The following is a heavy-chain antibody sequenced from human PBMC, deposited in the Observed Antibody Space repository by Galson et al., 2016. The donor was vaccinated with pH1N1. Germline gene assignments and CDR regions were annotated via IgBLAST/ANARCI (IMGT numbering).Heavy chain of an antibody. CDR1: GYSFSSYW. V-gene: IGHV5-10-1*01. CDR2: IDPSDSYT. Sequence: QSGAEVKKPGESLKISCKGSGYSFSSYWIGWVRQMPGKGLEWMGRIDPSDSYTNYSPPFQGHVTMAADRSVSTAYMQWSSLEASDTAMYYCARLKLEYQVSSYWYFDLWGRGTLVTVSS. J-gene: IGHJ2*01. D-gene: IGHD2-2*01. CDR3: ARLKLEYQVSSYWYFDL.